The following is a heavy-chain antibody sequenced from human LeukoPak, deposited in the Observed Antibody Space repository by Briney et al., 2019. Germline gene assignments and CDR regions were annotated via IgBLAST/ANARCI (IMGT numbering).Heavy chain of an antibody. D-gene: IGHD2-2*01. CDR2: ITSGGSMT. CDR1: GFIFSDYY. J-gene: IGHJ4*02. CDR3: ARYYCTSNSCHPMYYLDS. V-gene: IGHV3-11*04. Sequence: PGGSLRLSCEASGFIFSDYYMSWSPQAPGKGVEWVFHITSGGSMTYYRESVKGRFTISRDNAEKSLYLQMTGLRVEDTAVYYCARYYCTSNSCHPMYYLDSWGQETLVTVSS.